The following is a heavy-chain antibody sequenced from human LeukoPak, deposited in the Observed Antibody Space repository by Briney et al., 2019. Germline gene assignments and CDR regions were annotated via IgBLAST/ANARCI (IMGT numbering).Heavy chain of an antibody. CDR2: IYPGDSDT. CDR3: ARHYTAMALTPLYYYYYYMDV. D-gene: IGHD5-18*01. J-gene: IGHJ6*03. Sequence: HGESLKISCKGSGYSFTSYWIGWVRQMPGKGLEWMGIIYPGDSDTRYSPSFQGQVTISADKSISTAYLQWSSLKASDTAMYYCARHYTAMALTPLYYYYYYMDVWGKGTTVTISS. V-gene: IGHV5-51*01. CDR1: GYSFTSYW.